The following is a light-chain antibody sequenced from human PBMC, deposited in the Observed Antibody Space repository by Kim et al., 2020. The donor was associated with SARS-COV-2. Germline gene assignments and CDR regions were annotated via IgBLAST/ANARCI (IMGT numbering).Light chain of an antibody. CDR3: SAYTTSATYV. Sequence: GQSANTTRTGASSDVGSYNRVSEYQQPPGTAPKLIIYEVSDRPSGVPHRFSGSKSGNTASLTISWLQTEDEADYYCSAYTTSATYVLGTGTKVTVL. J-gene: IGLJ1*01. CDR1: SSDVGSYNR. CDR2: EVS. V-gene: IGLV2-18*02.